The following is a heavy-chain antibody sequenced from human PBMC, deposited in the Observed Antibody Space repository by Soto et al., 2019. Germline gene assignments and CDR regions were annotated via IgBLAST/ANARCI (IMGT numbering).Heavy chain of an antibody. CDR3: GGRCGGGCYWQYYYYYYGMDV. Sequence: SETLSLTCTVSGGSISSSSYYWGRIRQPPGKGLEWIGSIYYSGSTYYNPSLSSRVTISVEAPKNQFSLKLSSVTAADTAVYYCGGRCGGGCYWQYYYYYYGMDVWGQGTTVT. D-gene: IGHD2-15*01. V-gene: IGHV4-39*01. J-gene: IGHJ6*02. CDR2: IYYSGST. CDR1: GGSISSSSYY.